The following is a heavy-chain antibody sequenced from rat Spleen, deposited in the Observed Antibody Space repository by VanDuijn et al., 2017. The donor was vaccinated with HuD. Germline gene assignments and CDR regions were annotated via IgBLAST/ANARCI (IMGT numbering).Heavy chain of an antibody. CDR3: ARYPQYFDY. CDR1: GYSIISNY. Sequence: EVQLQESGPGLVKPSQSLSLTCSVTGYSIISNYWGWIRKFPGNKMEWMAYISYSGSTGFNPSLKSRISITRDTSKNQFFLQLNSVTTEDTATYYCARYPQYFDYWGQGVMVTVSS. V-gene: IGHV3-1*01. J-gene: IGHJ2*01. CDR2: ISYSGST.